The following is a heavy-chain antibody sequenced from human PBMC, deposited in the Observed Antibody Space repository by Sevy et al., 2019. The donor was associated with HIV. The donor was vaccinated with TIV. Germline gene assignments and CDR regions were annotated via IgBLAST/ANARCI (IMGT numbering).Heavy chain of an antibody. V-gene: IGHV4-61*01. D-gene: IGHD1-26*01. CDR2: IYYSGST. Sequence: SETLSLTCTVSDGSVSSITNYWSWIRQPPGKGLEWIGYIYYSGSTNYNPSLKSRVTVSVDTSKNQFSLKLNSVTAVDTAVYYCARTSGSAEWGYYFDCWGQGTLVTVSS. CDR3: ARTSGSAEWGYYFDC. CDR1: DGSVSSITNY. J-gene: IGHJ4*02.